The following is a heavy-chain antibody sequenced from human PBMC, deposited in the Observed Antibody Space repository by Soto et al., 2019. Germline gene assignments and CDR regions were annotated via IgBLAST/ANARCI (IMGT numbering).Heavy chain of an antibody. CDR3: ARFSNWFES. CDR1: GGSISNYY. Sequence: QVQLQESGPGLVKPSETLSLTCNVSGGSISNYYWSWIRQPAGKGLEWIGRIYTSGSPNYNPSLKIRATMSIDTSKNQFSLRLSSVTAADTAVYYCARFSNWFESWGQGTLVTVSS. J-gene: IGHJ5*01. CDR2: IYTSGSP. V-gene: IGHV4-4*07.